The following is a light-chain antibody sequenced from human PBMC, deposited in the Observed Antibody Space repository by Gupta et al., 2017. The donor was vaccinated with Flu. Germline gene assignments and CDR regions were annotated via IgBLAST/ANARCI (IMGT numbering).Light chain of an antibody. CDR3: QQRSNRRRYS. CDR1: QSVGSY. CDR2: YAS. Sequence: EIVLTQYPATMSLPPGERAIVSCRASQSVGSYLAWLQQRPAQPPRLLIDYASHRATAIPARFSASGSGTDFTLTIINLEPEDFALYYCQQRSNRRRYSFGQGTKLEIK. V-gene: IGKV3-11*01. J-gene: IGKJ2*01.